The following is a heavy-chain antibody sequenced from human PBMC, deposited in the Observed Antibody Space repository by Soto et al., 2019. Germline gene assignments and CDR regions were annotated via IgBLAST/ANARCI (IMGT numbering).Heavy chain of an antibody. CDR1: GFPISTRGVG. V-gene: IGHV2-5*02. J-gene: IGHJ6*03. Sequence: SGPTLVNPTQTLTPTCSCSGFPISTRGVGVGWFRQPPAKALEWLALIYWDDDKRYSPSLKSRLTITKDTSQNQVVLTMTNMDPVDTAQYYCANQPGGSGMDVWGKRTTVNVSS. D-gene: IGHD3-10*01. CDR3: ANQPGGSGMDV. CDR2: IYWDDDK.